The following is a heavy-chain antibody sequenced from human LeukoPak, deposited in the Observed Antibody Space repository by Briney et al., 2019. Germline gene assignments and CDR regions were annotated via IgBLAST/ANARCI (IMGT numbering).Heavy chain of an antibody. D-gene: IGHD3-16*01. Sequence: PSETLSLTCAVYGGSFSGYYWSWIRQPPGKGLEWIGEINHSGSTNYNPSLKSRVTISVDTSKNQFSLKLSSVTAADTAVYYCARGPGHSSLIYFDYWGQGTLVTVSS. CDR2: INHSGST. V-gene: IGHV4-34*01. CDR3: ARGPGHSSLIYFDY. J-gene: IGHJ4*02. CDR1: GGSFSGYY.